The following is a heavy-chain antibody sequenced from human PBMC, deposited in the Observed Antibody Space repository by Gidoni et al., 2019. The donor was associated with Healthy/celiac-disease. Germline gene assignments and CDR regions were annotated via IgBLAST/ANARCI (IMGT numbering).Heavy chain of an antibody. V-gene: IGHV3-73*01. CDR1: GFTFSGSA. J-gene: IGHJ4*02. CDR3: TSATYYYDSSGYYASDY. Sequence: VQPGGSLKLSCAASGFTFSGSAMHWVRQASGKGLGWVGRIRSKANSYATAYAASVKGRFTISRDDSKNTAYLQMNSLKTEDTAVYYCTSATYYYDSSGYYASDYWGQGTLVTVSS. CDR2: IRSKANSYAT. D-gene: IGHD3-22*01.